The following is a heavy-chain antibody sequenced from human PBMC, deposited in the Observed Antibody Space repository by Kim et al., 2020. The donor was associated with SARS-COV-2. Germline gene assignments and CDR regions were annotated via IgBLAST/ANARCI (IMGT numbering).Heavy chain of an antibody. CDR1: GFTFSSYG. D-gene: IGHD2-2*01. V-gene: IGHV3-30*18. CDR3: AKDFVVVPAAILYYGMDV. J-gene: IGHJ6*02. Sequence: GGSLRLSCAASGFTFSSYGMHWVRQAPGKGLEWVAVISYDGSNKYYADSVKGRFTISRDNSKNTLYLQMNSLRAEDTAVYYCAKDFVVVPAAILYYGMDVGGQGTRVTVPS. CDR2: ISYDGSNK.